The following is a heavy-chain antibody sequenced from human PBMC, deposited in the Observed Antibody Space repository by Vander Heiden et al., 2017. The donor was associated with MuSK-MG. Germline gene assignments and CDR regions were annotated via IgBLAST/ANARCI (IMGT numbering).Heavy chain of an antibody. D-gene: IGHD4-17*01. Sequence: QVQLVESGGGVVQPGRSLRLSCAASGFTFSSYAMHWVRQAPGKGLEWVAVISYDGSNKYYADSVKGRFTISRDNSKNTLYLQMNSLRAEDTAVYYCASPPLPYGDYGHFDYWGQGTLVTVSS. CDR3: ASPPLPYGDYGHFDY. CDR1: GFTFSSYA. V-gene: IGHV3-30*04. J-gene: IGHJ4*02. CDR2: ISYDGSNK.